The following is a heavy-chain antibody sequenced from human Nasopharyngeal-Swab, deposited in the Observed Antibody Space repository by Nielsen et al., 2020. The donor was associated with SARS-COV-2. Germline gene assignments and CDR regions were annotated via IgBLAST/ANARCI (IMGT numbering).Heavy chain of an antibody. CDR3: AREQYYDFWSGSPDP. Sequence: APVKVSCKASGYTFTSYYMHWVRQAPGQGLEWMGIINPSGGSTSYAQKFQGRVTMTRDTSTSTVYMELSSLRSEDTAVYYCAREQYYDFWSGSPDPWGQGTLVTVSS. J-gene: IGHJ5*02. CDR1: GYTFTSYY. V-gene: IGHV1-46*01. D-gene: IGHD3-3*01. CDR2: INPSGGST.